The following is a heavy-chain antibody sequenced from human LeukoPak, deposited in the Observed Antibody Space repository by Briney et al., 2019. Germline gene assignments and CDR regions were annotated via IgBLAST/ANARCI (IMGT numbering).Heavy chain of an antibody. Sequence: SQTLSLTYAVSGGSISSGGYSWSWIRQPPGKGLEWIGYIYHSGSTYYNPSLKSRVTISVDRSTHQFSLKLSSVTAADTAVYYCPAHSYGSRSPTTLRDYWGQGTLVTVSS. V-gene: IGHV4-30-2*01. CDR3: PAHSYGSRSPTTLRDY. CDR2: IYHSGST. CDR1: GGSISSGGYS. J-gene: IGHJ4*02. D-gene: IGHD5-18*01.